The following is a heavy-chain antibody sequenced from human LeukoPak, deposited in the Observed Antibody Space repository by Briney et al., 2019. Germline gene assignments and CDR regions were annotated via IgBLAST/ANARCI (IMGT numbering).Heavy chain of an antibody. D-gene: IGHD1-26*01. V-gene: IGHV3-23*01. J-gene: IGHJ4*02. CDR3: TKDISGSYGFDY. CDR2: TSGSDGTT. Sequence: GGSLRLSCAASGFTFSSYAMSWVRQAPGKGLEWVSATSGSDGTTYYADSVKGRFTISRDNSKNTLYLQMDSLRAEDTAVYYCTKDISGSYGFDYWGQGTLVTVSS. CDR1: GFTFSSYA.